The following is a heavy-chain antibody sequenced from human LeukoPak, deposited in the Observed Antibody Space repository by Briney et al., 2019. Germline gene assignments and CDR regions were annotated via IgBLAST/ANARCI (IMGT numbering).Heavy chain of an antibody. J-gene: IGHJ4*02. D-gene: IGHD5-24*01. CDR2: INPNSGGT. CDR1: GYTFTGYY. Sequence: ASVKVSCKASGYTFTGYYMHWVRQAPGQGLEWMGWINPNSGGTNYAQKFQGRVTMTRDTSISTAYMELSRLRSDDTAVYYCARDRMATILFGFPPVDYWGQGTLVTVPS. CDR3: ARDRMATILFGFPPVDY. V-gene: IGHV1-2*02.